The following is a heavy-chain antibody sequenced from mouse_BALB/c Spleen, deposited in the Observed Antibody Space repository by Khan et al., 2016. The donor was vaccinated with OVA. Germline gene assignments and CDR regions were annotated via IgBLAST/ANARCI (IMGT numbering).Heavy chain of an antibody. V-gene: IGHV3-2*02. J-gene: IGHJ4*01. Sequence: VQLKESGPGLVKPSQSLSLTCTVTGYSITSDYAWNWIRQFPGNKLEWMGYISSTGSTSYNPSLKSRISITRDTSKNQFFLHLHSVTTEDTATYYCARSLYYSDSDAMDYWGQGTSVTVSS. CDR3: ARSLYYSDSDAMDY. D-gene: IGHD2-13*01. CDR1: GYSITSDYA. CDR2: ISSTGST.